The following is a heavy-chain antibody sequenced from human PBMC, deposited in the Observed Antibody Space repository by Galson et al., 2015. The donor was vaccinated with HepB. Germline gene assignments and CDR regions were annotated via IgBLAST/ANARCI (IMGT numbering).Heavy chain of an antibody. CDR1: GFTFSNYW. Sequence: SLRLSCAASGFTFSNYWMNWVRQAPGKGLEWVANIKEDGSEKYYVDSAKGRFTISRDNAKNSVYIQMHSLRAEDTAVYYCARALLGYCSGGSCSGLGYWGQGTLVTVSS. CDR3: ARALLGYCSGGSCSGLGY. CDR2: IKEDGSEK. J-gene: IGHJ4*02. D-gene: IGHD2-15*01. V-gene: IGHV3-7*01.